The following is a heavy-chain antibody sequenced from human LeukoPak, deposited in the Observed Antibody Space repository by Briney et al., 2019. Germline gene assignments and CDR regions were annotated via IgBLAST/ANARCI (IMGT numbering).Heavy chain of an antibody. CDR2: INRSGGGA. Sequence: GASVKVSCKASGYTFISYYMHWVRQAPGQGLEWMGIINRSGGGASYAQKFQGRVAMTRDTSTSTVYMELSSLSSDDTAVYYCASGQLRIAAAGTQGLPTHWGQGTLVTVSS. CDR3: ASGQLRIAAAGTQGLPTH. D-gene: IGHD6-13*01. V-gene: IGHV1-46*01. CDR1: GYTFISYY. J-gene: IGHJ4*02.